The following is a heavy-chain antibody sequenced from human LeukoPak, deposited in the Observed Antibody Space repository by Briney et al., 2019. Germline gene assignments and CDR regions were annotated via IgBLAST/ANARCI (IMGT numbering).Heavy chain of an antibody. CDR3: VRSEIDDYSRY. D-gene: IGHD4-11*01. V-gene: IGHV4-38-2*02. J-gene: IGHJ4*02. CDR2: ISQSGNT. Sequence: SETLSLTCSVSGYSISSGYEWGWIRQPPGKRLEWIGSISQSGNTYDDLSLKSRVTMSVDTARNQFSLKLTSVTAADTAVYYCVRSEIDDYSRYWGRGMLVIVS. CDR1: GYSISSGYE.